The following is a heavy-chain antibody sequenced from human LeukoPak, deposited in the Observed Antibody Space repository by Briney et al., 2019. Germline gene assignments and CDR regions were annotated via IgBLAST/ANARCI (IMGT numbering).Heavy chain of an antibody. V-gene: IGHV1-2*02. CDR1: GYTFTGYY. J-gene: IGHJ4*02. CDR3: ARVLYYDILTELDY. D-gene: IGHD3-9*01. CDR2: INPNSGGT. Sequence: GASVKVSCKASGYTFTGYYMHWVRQAPGQGLEWMGWINPNSGGTNYAQKFQGRVTMTRDTSISTAYMELSRLRSDDTAVYYCARVLYYDILTELDYWGQGTLVTVSS.